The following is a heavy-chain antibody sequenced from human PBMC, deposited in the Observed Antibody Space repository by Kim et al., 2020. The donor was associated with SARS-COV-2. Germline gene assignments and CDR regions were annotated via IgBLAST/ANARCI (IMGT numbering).Heavy chain of an antibody. CDR2: IYSGGST. CDR3: ARAVGNWNYIY. Sequence: GGSLRLSCAASGFTVSSNYMSWVRQAPGKGLEWVSVIYSGGSTYYADSVKGRFTISRDNSKNTLYLQMNSLRAEDTAVYYCARAVGNWNYIYWGQGTLVTVSS. CDR1: GFTVSSNY. J-gene: IGHJ4*02. V-gene: IGHV3-53*01. D-gene: IGHD1-7*01.